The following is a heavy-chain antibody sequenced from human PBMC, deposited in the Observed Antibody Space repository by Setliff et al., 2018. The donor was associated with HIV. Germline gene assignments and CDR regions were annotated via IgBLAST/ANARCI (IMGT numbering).Heavy chain of an antibody. J-gene: IGHJ6*03. D-gene: IGHD4-17*01. CDR2: ISDSGGGT. CDR1: GFAFSTYA. CDR3: AREIRAGDYPPYNYYFYMDV. Sequence: GGSLRLSCAASGFAFSTYAMSWVRQAPGKGLEWVSAISDSGGGTYYADSVKGRFTVSRDNSKYTLYLQMNSLRAEDTAVYYCAREIRAGDYPPYNYYFYMDVWGKGTTVTVSS. V-gene: IGHV3-23*01.